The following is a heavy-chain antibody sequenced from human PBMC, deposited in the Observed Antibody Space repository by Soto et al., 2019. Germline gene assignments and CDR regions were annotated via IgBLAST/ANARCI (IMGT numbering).Heavy chain of an antibody. CDR1: GFTFTNAW. CDR2: IKSKTDGGTT. D-gene: IGHD3-3*01. V-gene: IGHV3-15*07. Sequence: GGSLRLSCAASGFTFTNAWMNWVRQAPGKGLEWVGRIKSKTDGGTTAYAAPVKGRFTISRDDSKNTLYLQMNSLKTEDTAVFYCTTGRVTVFGVVISDYYYGMDVWGQGTTVTVSS. J-gene: IGHJ6*02. CDR3: TTGRVTVFGVVISDYYYGMDV.